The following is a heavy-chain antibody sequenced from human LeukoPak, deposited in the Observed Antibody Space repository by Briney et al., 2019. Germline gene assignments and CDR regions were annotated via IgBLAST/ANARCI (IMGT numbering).Heavy chain of an antibody. D-gene: IGHD2-15*01. CDR1: GGSFSGYY. Sequence: SETLSLTCAVYGGSFSGYYWSWIRQPPGKGLKWIGEINHSGSTNYNPSLKSRVTISVDTSKNQFSLKLSSVTAADTAVYYCARGVGYCSGGSCYSPYFDYWGQGTLVTVSS. CDR2: INHSGST. V-gene: IGHV4-34*01. J-gene: IGHJ4*02. CDR3: ARGVGYCSGGSCYSPYFDY.